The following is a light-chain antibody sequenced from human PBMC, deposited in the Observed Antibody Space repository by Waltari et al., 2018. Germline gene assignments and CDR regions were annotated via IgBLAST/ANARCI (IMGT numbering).Light chain of an antibody. CDR3: SSYVASRIV. CDR2: EVS. V-gene: IGLV2-8*01. Sequence: QSALTQPPSASGSPGQSVTLSCTGTTNDLGRYAYVSWYQHHPGKAPKLIIYEVSNRPSGVSKRFSGSKSGSTASLTVSALQVEDEAIYYCSSYVASRIVFGGGTRLTVL. J-gene: IGLJ2*01. CDR1: TNDLGRYAY.